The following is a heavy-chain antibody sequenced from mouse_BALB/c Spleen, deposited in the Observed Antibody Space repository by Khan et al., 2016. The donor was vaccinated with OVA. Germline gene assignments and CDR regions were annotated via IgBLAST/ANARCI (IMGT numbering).Heavy chain of an antibody. CDR2: IWSGGST. CDR1: GFSLTDYG. J-gene: IGHJ4*01. V-gene: IGHV2-4-1*01. Sequence: QVQLQQSGPGLVEPSQSLSINCTASGFSLTDYGVHWVRQSPGKGLEWLGMIWSGGSTDYNAAFISRLSIRKDNSKSQVFFKVNSLQADDTAIYYCARSSLLAMDYWGQGTSVNVSS. CDR3: ARSSLLAMDY.